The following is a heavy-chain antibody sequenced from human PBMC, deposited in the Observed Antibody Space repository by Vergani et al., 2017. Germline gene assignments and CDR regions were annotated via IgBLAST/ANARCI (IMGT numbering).Heavy chain of an antibody. V-gene: IGHV4-31*03. CDR2: IYYSGST. CDR1: GGPISSGGYY. Sequence: QVQLQESGPGLVKPSQTLSLTCTVSGGPISSGGYYWSWIRQPPGKGLEWIGYIYYSGSTYYNPSLKSRVTISVDTSKNQFSRKLSSVTAADTAVYYCAGAPVVPAAISYYMDVWGKGTTVTVS. J-gene: IGHJ6*03. D-gene: IGHD2-2*01. CDR3: AGAPVVPAAISYYMDV.